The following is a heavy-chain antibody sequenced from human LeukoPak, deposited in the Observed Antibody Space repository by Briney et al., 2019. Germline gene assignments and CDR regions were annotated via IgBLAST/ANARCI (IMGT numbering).Heavy chain of an antibody. CDR1: GGSINSHY. CDR3: ARRPADTTWYGVFDY. V-gene: IGHV4-59*11. Sequence: SETLSLTCSVSGGSINSHYWSWIRQPPGKRLEWIGYIFNTGNTNYNPSLASRVTMSVDTSRAQFFLRLSPVTAADTAIYYCARRPADTTWYGVFDYWSQGTLVTVSS. J-gene: IGHJ4*02. CDR2: IFNTGNT. D-gene: IGHD3-10*01.